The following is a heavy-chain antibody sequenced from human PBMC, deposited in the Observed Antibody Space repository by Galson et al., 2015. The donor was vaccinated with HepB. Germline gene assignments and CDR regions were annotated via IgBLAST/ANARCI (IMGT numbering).Heavy chain of an antibody. Sequence: SLRLSCAASGFTFSSYAMHWVRQAPGKGLEWVAVISYDGSNKYYADSVKGRFTISRDNSKNMLYLQMNSLRAEDTAVYYCARAGTYSSSSGYFQHWGQGTLVTVSS. D-gene: IGHD6-6*01. V-gene: IGHV3-30-3*01. CDR3: ARAGTYSSSSGYFQH. CDR2: ISYDGSNK. CDR1: GFTFSSYA. J-gene: IGHJ1*01.